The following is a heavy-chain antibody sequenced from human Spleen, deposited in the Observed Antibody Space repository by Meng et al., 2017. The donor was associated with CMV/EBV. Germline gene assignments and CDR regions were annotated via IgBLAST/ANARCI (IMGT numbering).Heavy chain of an antibody. CDR3: ARGGYSYYDFWSGFPRGYFDY. CDR1: GYTFTSYY. J-gene: IGHJ4*02. D-gene: IGHD3-3*01. V-gene: IGHV1-69*05. Sequence: SVKVSCKASGYTFTSYYMLWVRQAPGQGLEWMGGIIPIFGTANYAQKFQGRVTITTDESTSTAYMELSSLRSEDTAVYYCARGGYSYYDFWSGFPRGYFDYWGQGTLVTVSS. CDR2: IIPIFGTA.